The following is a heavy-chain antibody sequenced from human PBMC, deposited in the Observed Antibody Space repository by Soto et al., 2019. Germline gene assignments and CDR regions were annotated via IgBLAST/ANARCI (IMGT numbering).Heavy chain of an antibody. CDR1: GLTVSRTQ. CDR3: AREGVHNYTEYYFDY. Sequence: GGSLRLSCAVSGLTVSRTQMSWVRQAPGKGLEWVSSISGVRDYIRYADSVKGRFAISRDNAKTSLYLQMNSLTAEDTAVYYCAREGVHNYTEYYFDYWGQGTLVTVSS. D-gene: IGHD3-10*01. V-gene: IGHV3-21*06. CDR2: ISGVRDYI. J-gene: IGHJ4*02.